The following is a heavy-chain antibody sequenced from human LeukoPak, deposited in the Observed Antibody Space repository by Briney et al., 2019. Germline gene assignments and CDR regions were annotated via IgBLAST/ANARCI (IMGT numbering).Heavy chain of an antibody. Sequence: SETLSLTCTVSGGSISSYYWSWIRQPPGKGLEWSGYIYYSGSTNYNPSLKSRVTISVDKSKNQFSLKLSSVTAADTAVYYCARHLAYCGGDCYPDYFDYWGQGTLVTVSS. CDR1: GGSISSYY. CDR3: ARHLAYCGGDCYPDYFDY. V-gene: IGHV4-59*08. J-gene: IGHJ4*02. CDR2: IYYSGST. D-gene: IGHD2-21*02.